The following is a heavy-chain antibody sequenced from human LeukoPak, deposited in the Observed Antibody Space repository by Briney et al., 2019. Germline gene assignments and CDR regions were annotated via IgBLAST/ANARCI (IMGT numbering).Heavy chain of an antibody. D-gene: IGHD2-15*01. Sequence: GGSLRLSCAASGFTFSSYAMSWVRQATGKGLEWVSAIGDSGGATNYADSVKGRFTISRDNSKNTLYLQMNSLRAEDTAVYYCAKRSCSGGSRNFDYWGQGTLVTVSS. CDR3: AKRSCSGGSRNFDY. V-gene: IGHV3-23*01. J-gene: IGHJ4*02. CDR2: IGDSGGAT. CDR1: GFTFSSYA.